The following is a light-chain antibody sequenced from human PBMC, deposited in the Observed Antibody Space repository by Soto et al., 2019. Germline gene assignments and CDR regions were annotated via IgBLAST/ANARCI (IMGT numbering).Light chain of an antibody. CDR2: EVF. CDR3: SSFGGTKV. Sequence: QSALTQPPSASGSPGQSVTISCSGTSSDVGANNYVSWYQQHPGKAPKLLIYEVFKWPSGVPDRFSGSKSGNTASLTVSGLQAEDEADYYCSSFGGTKVFGGGTKLTVL. CDR1: SSDVGANNY. J-gene: IGLJ2*01. V-gene: IGLV2-8*01.